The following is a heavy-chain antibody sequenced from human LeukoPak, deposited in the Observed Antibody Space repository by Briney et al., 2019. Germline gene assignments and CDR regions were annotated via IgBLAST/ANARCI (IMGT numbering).Heavy chain of an antibody. CDR3: ARDLTEAADIVVPYHLDDAFDI. CDR2: IYYSGST. D-gene: IGHD2-15*01. CDR1: GGSISSYY. J-gene: IGHJ3*02. V-gene: IGHV4-59*01. Sequence: PSETLSLTCTVSGGSISSYYWSWIRQPPGKGLEWIGYIYYSGSTNYNPSLKSRVTISVDTSKNQFSLKLSSVTAADTAVYYCARDLTEAADIVVPYHLDDAFDIWGQGTMVTVSS.